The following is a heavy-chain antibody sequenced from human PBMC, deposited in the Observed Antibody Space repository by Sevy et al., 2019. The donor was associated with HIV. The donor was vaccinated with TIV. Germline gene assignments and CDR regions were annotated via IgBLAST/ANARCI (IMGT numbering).Heavy chain of an antibody. CDR1: GFSFNTYA. CDR3: AKTLGAIASPFDY. CDR2: ISNSGDRT. Sequence: GGSLRLSCAASGFSFNTYAMTWVRQAPGKGLEWVSVISNSGDRTYYADSMKGRFTISRDNSKNTLYLQMISLRAEDTAVYYCAKTLGAIASPFDYRGQGTLVTVSS. J-gene: IGHJ4*02. V-gene: IGHV3-23*01. D-gene: IGHD7-27*01.